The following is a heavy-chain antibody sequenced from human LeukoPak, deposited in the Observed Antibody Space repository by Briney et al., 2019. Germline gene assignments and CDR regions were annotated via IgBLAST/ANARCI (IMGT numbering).Heavy chain of an antibody. D-gene: IGHD2-2*01. Sequence: PSETLSLTCAVYGGPFSDYYWNWIRQPPGKGLEWIGEVNHSGTTNYNPSLKSRVTISVDTSKNQFSLRLSAVTAADTAVYHCARGLRLPSRSAPAVPHVWAKGTTVTVSA. J-gene: IGHJ6*04. CDR2: VNHSGTT. CDR3: ARGLRLPSRSAPAVPHV. CDR1: GGPFSDYY. V-gene: IGHV4-34*01.